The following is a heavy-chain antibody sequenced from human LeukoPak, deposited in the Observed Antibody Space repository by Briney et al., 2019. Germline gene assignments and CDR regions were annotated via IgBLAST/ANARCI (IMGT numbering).Heavy chain of an antibody. Sequence: ASVRVSCKASGYMFIGYFMHWVRQAPGQGPEWMGWINPNSGGTNFAQKFQGRVTMTRDTSTSTVYMELGRLTSDDTAVYYCAREGRDQYFGTFDSWGQGTLVTVSS. D-gene: IGHD3-10*01. CDR1: GYMFIGYF. CDR2: INPNSGGT. V-gene: IGHV1-2*02. J-gene: IGHJ4*02. CDR3: AREGRDQYFGTFDS.